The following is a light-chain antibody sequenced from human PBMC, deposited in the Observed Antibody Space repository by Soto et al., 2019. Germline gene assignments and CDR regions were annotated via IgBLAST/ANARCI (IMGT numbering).Light chain of an antibody. J-gene: IGKJ1*01. V-gene: IGKV1-6*01. CDR2: AAS. CDR3: LQYYNYPRT. CDR1: QSISRW. Sequence: IKITKPPSTLSASLRDRVTITCRASQSISRWLAWYQQKPGKAHKVLIFAASNLQSGVPSRFSGSGSGTDFTLTISSLQPEDFATYYCLQYYNYPRTFGHGTRWIS.